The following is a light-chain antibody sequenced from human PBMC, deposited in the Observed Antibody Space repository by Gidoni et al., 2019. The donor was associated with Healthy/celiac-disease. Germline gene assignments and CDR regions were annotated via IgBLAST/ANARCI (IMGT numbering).Light chain of an antibody. CDR3: QQSYSTPET. J-gene: IGKJ2*01. CDR2: AAS. Sequence: DIQMTQSPSSLSASVGDRVTITCRASQSISSYLNWYQQKPGKAPKLLIYAASSLQSGVPSRFSGSGSGTDFTLTISSLQPEDCATYYCQQSYSTPETFXXXTKLEIK. CDR1: QSISSY. V-gene: IGKV1-39*01.